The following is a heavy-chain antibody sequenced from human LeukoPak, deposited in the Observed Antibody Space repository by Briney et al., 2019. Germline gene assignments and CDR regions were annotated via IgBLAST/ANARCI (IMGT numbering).Heavy chain of an antibody. CDR3: ARADITYQLPYYYYYYMDV. J-gene: IGHJ6*03. Sequence: PGGSLRLPCAASGFTFSSYSMNWVRQAPGKGLEWVSYISSSSSTIYYADSVKGRFTISRDNAKNSLYLQMNSLRAEDTAVYYCARADITYQLPYYYYYYMDVWGKGTTVTVSS. D-gene: IGHD2-2*01. V-gene: IGHV3-48*04. CDR2: ISSSSSTI. CDR1: GFTFSSYS.